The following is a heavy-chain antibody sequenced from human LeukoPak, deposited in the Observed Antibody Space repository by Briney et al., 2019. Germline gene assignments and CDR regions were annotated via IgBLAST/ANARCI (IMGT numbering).Heavy chain of an antibody. D-gene: IGHD1-26*01. Sequence: LVKVSCKASGGTFSSYAISWVRQAPRQGLEWMGRIIPIFGTANYAQKFQRRVTSTTDESTSTADMELSSLRSEDTAVYYWAREVERVFDYWGQGTLVTVSS. J-gene: IGHJ4*02. V-gene: IGHV1-69*05. CDR3: AREVERVFDY. CDR2: IIPIFGTA. CDR1: GGTFSSYA.